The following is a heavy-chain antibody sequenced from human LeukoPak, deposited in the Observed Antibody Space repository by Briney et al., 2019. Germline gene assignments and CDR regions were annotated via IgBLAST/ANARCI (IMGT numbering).Heavy chain of an antibody. CDR2: VSAYNGNT. Sequence: ASVKVSCKASGYTFTSYGISWVRQAPGQGLEWMGWVSAYNGNTNYAQELQGRVTMTTDTSTSTACMELRSLRSDDTAVYYCAKVLTGLPMDVWGQGTTVTVSS. V-gene: IGHV1-18*01. J-gene: IGHJ6*02. CDR1: GYTFTSYG. D-gene: IGHD3-9*01. CDR3: AKVLTGLPMDV.